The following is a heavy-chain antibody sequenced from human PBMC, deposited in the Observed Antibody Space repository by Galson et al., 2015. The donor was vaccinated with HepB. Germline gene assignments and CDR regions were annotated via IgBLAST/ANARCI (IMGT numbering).Heavy chain of an antibody. CDR2: IYYSGST. CDR3: ARRTNYYDSSGSPNWFDP. V-gene: IGHV4-59*08. J-gene: IGHJ5*02. D-gene: IGHD3-22*01. Sequence: ETLSLTCTVSGGSISSYYWSWIRQPPGKGLEWIGYIYYSGSTNYNPSLKSRVTISVDTSKNQFSLKLSSVTAADTAVYYCARRTNYYDSSGSPNWFDPWGQGTLVTVSS. CDR1: GGSISSYY.